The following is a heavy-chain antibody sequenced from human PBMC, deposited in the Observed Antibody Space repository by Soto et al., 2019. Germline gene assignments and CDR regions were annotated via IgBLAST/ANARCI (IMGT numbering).Heavy chain of an antibody. CDR2: IIPILGIA. Sequence: SVKVSCKASGGTFSSYTISWVRQAPGQGLEWMGRIIPILGIANYAQKFQGRVTITADKSTSTAYMELSSLRSEDTAVYYCARGIGRNPGIAAAWPDYWGRGTLVTVSS. CDR3: ARGIGRNPGIAAAWPDY. V-gene: IGHV1-69*02. CDR1: GGTFSSYT. J-gene: IGHJ4*02. D-gene: IGHD6-13*01.